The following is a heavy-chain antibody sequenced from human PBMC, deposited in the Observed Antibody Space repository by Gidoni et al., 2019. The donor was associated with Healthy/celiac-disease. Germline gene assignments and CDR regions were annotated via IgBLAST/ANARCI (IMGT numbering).Heavy chain of an antibody. CDR3: AKEGYYDSSGEARSFDY. J-gene: IGHJ4*02. CDR1: GLTFRSDG. D-gene: IGHD3-22*01. V-gene: IGHV3-30*18. CDR2: ISYDGSNK. Sequence: QVQLVESGGGVVQPGRSLSLSWAASGLTFRSDGMPWVRQAPGKGLEWVAVISYDGSNKYYADSGKGRFTISRDNSKNTLYLQMNSLRAEDTAVYYCAKEGYYDSSGEARSFDYWGQGTLVTVSS.